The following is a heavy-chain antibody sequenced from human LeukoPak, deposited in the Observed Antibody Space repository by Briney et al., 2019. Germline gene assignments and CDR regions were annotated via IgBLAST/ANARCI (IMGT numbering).Heavy chain of an antibody. CDR1: GYTFTGYY. CDR3: ARDNEFDY. CDR2: IYPGGGST. D-gene: IGHD2-8*01. V-gene: IGHV1-46*01. Sequence: ASVKVSCKASGYTFTGYYIHWVRQAPGQGLEWMGIIYPGGGSTSYAQKFQGRVTMTRDMSTSTVYMELSSLRSEDTAVYYCARDNEFDYWGQGTLVTVSS. J-gene: IGHJ4*02.